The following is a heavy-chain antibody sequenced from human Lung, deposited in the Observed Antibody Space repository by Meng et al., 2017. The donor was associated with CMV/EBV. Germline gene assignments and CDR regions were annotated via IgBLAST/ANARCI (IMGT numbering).Heavy chain of an antibody. V-gene: IGHV3-33*06. CDR2: LWCDGSNK. J-gene: IGHJ4*02. CDR1: GLNFSSYC. D-gene: IGHD1-26*01. Sequence: SGLNFSSYCMRWVHQAPWKGLGWVAVLWCDGSNKSYAASMTGRFTSSRDNSKNTLYLQMNSLRAEDTTVYYCAKDHTGGIVGADVDYWGQGTLVTVSS. CDR3: AKDHTGGIVGADVDY.